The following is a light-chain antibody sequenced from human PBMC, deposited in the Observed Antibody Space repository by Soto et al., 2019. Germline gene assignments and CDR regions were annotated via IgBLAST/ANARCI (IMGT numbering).Light chain of an antibody. J-gene: IGLJ1*01. CDR1: SSDVGSYNL. V-gene: IGLV2-23*02. CDR3: CSYAGSSTYV. CDR2: EVS. Sequence: QSVLTHPASVSGSPGQSITISCTGTSSDVGSYNLVSWYQQHPGKAPKLMIYEVSKRPSGVSNRFSGSKSGNTASLTISGLQAEDEADYYCCSYAGSSTYVFGTWTKVTVL.